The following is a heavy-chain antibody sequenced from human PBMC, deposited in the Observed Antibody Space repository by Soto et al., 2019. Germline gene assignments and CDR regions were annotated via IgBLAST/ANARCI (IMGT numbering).Heavy chain of an antibody. CDR1: GFTFNNYA. CDR3: AKIGSSSWSPHYYFDY. CDR2: ITDSGDDT. Sequence: EVQLLESGGGLVQPGGSLRLSCAASGFTFNNYAMGWVRQAPGKGLEWVSAITDSGDDTYYIDSVKGRFTISRDNFKRPLDLPIERLKAGDPAKYYRAKIGSSSWSPHYYFDYWGQGTLVTVSS. J-gene: IGHJ4*02. V-gene: IGHV3-23*01. D-gene: IGHD2-2*01.